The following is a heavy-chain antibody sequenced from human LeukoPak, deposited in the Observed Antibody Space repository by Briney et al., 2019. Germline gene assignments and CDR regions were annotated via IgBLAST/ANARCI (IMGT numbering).Heavy chain of an antibody. Sequence: GGSLRLSCAASGFTFSSYAMSWVRQALGKGLEWVSAISGSGGSTYYADSVKGRFTISRDNSKNTLYLQMNSLRAEDTAVYYCAKDLGDIVVVPAVPFDYWGQGTLVTVSS. D-gene: IGHD2-2*01. CDR1: GFTFSSYA. CDR3: AKDLGDIVVVPAVPFDY. CDR2: ISGSGGST. V-gene: IGHV3-23*01. J-gene: IGHJ4*02.